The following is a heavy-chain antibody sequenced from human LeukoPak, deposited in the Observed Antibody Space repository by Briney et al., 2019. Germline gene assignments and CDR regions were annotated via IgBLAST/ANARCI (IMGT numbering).Heavy chain of an antibody. CDR2: IIPIFGTA. D-gene: IGHD6-19*01. Sequence: PGASVKVSCKASGGTFSSYAISWVRQAPGQGLEWMGGIIPIFGTANYAQKFQGRVTITTDESTSTAYMELSSLRSEDTAVYYCARGSAGDSGWFDYWGQGTLVTVSS. J-gene: IGHJ4*02. V-gene: IGHV1-69*05. CDR3: ARGSAGDSGWFDY. CDR1: GGTFSSYA.